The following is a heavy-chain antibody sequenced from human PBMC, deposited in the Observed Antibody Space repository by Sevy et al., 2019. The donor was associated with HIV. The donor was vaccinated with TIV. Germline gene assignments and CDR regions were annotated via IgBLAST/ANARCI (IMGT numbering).Heavy chain of an antibody. CDR2: INERGIT. J-gene: IGHJ5*02. D-gene: IGHD2-2*01. CDR3: ARSPPVVVVPGAPSWFDP. Sequence: SETLSLTCAVHDGSFSGYYWNWIRQLPGKGLEWIGEINERGITYYNPSLKSRVTISVDTSRKQFSLKLNSVTAVDSAVYFCARSPPVVVVPGAPSWFDPWGQGTLVTVSS. V-gene: IGHV4-34*01. CDR1: DGSFSGYY.